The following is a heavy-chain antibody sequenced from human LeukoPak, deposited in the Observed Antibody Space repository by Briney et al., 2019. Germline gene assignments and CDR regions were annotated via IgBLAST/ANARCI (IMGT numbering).Heavy chain of an antibody. CDR1: GGSFSGYY. J-gene: IGHJ4*02. CDR2: INHSGST. D-gene: IGHD1-7*01. CDR3: ARGITGTTSDY. Sequence: PSETLSLTCAVYGGSFSGYYWSWIRQPPGKGLEWIGEINHSGSTNYNPSLKSRVTISVDTSKTQFSLKLSSVTAADTAVYYCARGITGTTSDYWGQGTLVTVSS. V-gene: IGHV4-34*01.